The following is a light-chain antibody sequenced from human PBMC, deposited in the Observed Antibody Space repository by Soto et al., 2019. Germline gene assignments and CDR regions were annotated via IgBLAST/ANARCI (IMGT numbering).Light chain of an antibody. CDR2: GAS. CDR1: QSVSSN. J-gene: IGKJ1*01. Sequence: EIVMTQSPATLSLSPGERATLSCRASQSVSSNLAWYQQKPGPAPRLLIYGASTRATGNPARFSGSGSGTEFTLTISSLQSEDFAVYYCQQYNNWPPGTFGRGTKVEIK. V-gene: IGKV3-15*01. CDR3: QQYNNWPPGT.